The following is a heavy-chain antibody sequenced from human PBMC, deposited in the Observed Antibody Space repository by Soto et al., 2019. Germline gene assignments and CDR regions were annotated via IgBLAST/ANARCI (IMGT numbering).Heavy chain of an antibody. D-gene: IGHD2-15*01. V-gene: IGHV1-18*04. Sequence: GASVKVSCKASGYTFTSYGISWVRQAPGQGLEWMGWISAYNGNTNYAQKLQGRVTMTTDTSTSTAYMELRSLRSDDTAVYYCARDSFGTLLVAATNAYYYYGMDVWGQGTTVTVYS. J-gene: IGHJ6*02. CDR1: GYTFTSYG. CDR2: ISAYNGNT. CDR3: ARDSFGTLLVAATNAYYYYGMDV.